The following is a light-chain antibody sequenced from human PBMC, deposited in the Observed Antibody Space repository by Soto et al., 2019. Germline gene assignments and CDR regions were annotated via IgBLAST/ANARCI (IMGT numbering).Light chain of an antibody. Sequence: QSALTQPRSVSGSPGQSVTFSCTGTSNDVGGYASVSWYQHHPGKAPKLMIYDVTRRPSGVPDRFSGSKSGNTASLTISGLQAEDEADYYCCSYAGSYTVLFGGGTQLTVL. V-gene: IGLV2-11*01. CDR3: CSYAGSYTVL. J-gene: IGLJ2*01. CDR1: SNDVGGYAS. CDR2: DVT.